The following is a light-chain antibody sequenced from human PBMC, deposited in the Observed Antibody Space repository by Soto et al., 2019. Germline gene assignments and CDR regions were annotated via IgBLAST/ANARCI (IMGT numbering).Light chain of an antibody. J-gene: IGKJ4*01. CDR1: QSVSGY. V-gene: IGKV3-11*01. CDR3: QQRINWPST. CDR2: DAS. Sequence: EIVLTQSPATLSLSPGHRATLSCRARQSVSGYLAWYQQKPGQTPSLLIYDASNRATGIPARFSGSGSGPDFTLTITSLEPEDFAVYYCQQRINWPSTFGGGTKVEI.